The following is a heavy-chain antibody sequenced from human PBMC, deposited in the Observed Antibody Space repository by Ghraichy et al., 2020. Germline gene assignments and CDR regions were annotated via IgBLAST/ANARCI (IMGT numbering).Heavy chain of an antibody. CDR2: MNPKSGNT. Sequence: ASVKVSCKAFRYTFTSYEITWVRQAAGQGLEWMGWMNPKSGNTGYAQKFQGRVTMTRNISITTAYMELSSLRAEDTAVYYCARSAELAFYYYYGLDVWGQGTTVTVSS. D-gene: IGHD3-10*01. J-gene: IGHJ6*02. CDR1: RYTFTSYE. CDR3: ARSAELAFYYYYGLDV. V-gene: IGHV1-8*01.